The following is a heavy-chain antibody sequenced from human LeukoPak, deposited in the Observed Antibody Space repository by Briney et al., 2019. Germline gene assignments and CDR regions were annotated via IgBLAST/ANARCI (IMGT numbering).Heavy chain of an antibody. J-gene: IGHJ4*02. CDR1: GGSISSGGYY. V-gene: IGHV4-30-2*01. CDR3: ARTISGAHDY. D-gene: IGHD1-26*01. CDR2: IYHSGST. Sequence: SQTLSLTCTVSGGSISSGGYYWSWIRQPPGKGLEWIGYIYHSGSTYYNPSLKSRVTISVDRSKNQFSLKLSSVTAADTAVYYCARTISGAHDYWGQGTLVTVSP.